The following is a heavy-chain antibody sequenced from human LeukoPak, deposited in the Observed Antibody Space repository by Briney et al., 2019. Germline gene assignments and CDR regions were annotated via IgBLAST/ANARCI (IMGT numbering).Heavy chain of an antibody. Sequence: GGSLRLSCAASGFTFSNYGMHWVRQAPGKGLEFVSGIDVDGVGRYYADSVKGRFTISRDNSKNTLDLQMSSLRAEDSAVYYCVTRDAGGYWGQGTLVSVSS. CDR2: IDVDGVGR. D-gene: IGHD3-16*01. V-gene: IGHV3-64D*09. J-gene: IGHJ4*02. CDR1: GFTFSNYG. CDR3: VTRDAGGY.